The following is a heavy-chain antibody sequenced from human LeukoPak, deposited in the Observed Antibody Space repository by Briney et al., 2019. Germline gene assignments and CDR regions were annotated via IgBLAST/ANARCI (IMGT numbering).Heavy chain of an antibody. CDR3: ARVLAVVTARFDY. CDR2: INHSGST. CDR1: GGFFSGYY. D-gene: IGHD2-21*02. J-gene: IGHJ4*02. V-gene: IGHV4-34*01. Sequence: PSETLSLTCAVYGGFFSGYYWSWIRQPPGKGLEWIGEINHSGSTNYNPSLKSRVTISVDTSKNQFSLKLSSVTAADTAVYYCARVLAVVTARFDYWGQGTLVTVSS.